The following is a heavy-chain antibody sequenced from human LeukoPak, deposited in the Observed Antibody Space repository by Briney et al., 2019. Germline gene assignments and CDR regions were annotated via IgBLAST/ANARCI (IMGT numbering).Heavy chain of an antibody. D-gene: IGHD3-10*01. CDR3: ARGVSELLWFGELLGFDY. V-gene: IGHV4-34*01. Sequence: SETLSLTCAVYGGSFSGYYWSWIRQPPGKGLEWIGEINHSGSTNYNPSLKSRVTISVDTSKNQFSLKLSSVTAADTAVYYCARGVSELLWFGELLGFDYWGQGTLVTVSS. J-gene: IGHJ4*02. CDR2: INHSGST. CDR1: GGSFSGYY.